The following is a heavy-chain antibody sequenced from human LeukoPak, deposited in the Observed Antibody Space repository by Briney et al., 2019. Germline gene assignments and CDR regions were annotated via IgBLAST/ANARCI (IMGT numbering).Heavy chain of an antibody. D-gene: IGHD6-13*01. CDR1: GYTFTSYI. J-gene: IGHJ6*03. CDR3: ARDRHIAAAVYYYYMDV. V-gene: IGHV1-18*01. CDR2: INACNGNT. Sequence: ASVKVSCKASGYTFTSYIISWVPQAPGQGLEWMGWINACNGNTDYAQRVQGRVTMTTDTSTSTAYMELRSLRSDDTAVYYCARDRHIAAAVYYYYMDVWGKGTPVTVSS.